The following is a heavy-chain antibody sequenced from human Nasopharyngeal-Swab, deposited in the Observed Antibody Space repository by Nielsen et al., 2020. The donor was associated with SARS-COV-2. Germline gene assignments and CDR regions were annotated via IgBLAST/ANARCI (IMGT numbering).Heavy chain of an antibody. D-gene: IGHD3-22*01. Sequence: SVKVSCKASFSNYAISWVRQAPGQGLEWMGRIIPILGITNYAQKFHDRVTITADKSTSTAYMELSSLRSEDTAVYYCARGRDYYGSSGYYEGSDYYYGMDVWGQGTTVTVSS. CDR2: IIPILGIT. V-gene: IGHV1-69*04. CDR3: ARGRDYYGSSGYYEGSDYYYGMDV. CDR1: FSNYA. J-gene: IGHJ6*02.